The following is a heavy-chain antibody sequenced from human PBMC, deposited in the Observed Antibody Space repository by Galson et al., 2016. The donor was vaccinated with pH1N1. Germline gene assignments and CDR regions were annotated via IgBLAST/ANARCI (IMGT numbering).Heavy chain of an antibody. V-gene: IGHV3-7*01. CDR1: GFSFSTYW. Sequence: SLRLSCAASGFSFSTYWMNWVRQAPGKGLEWVANIKEDGSDKVYMDSVKGRFTLSRDNGKNSLYLQMNRLRAEDTAVYYCSRVSGDPTTYWYFDLWGRGTLVTVSS. D-gene: IGHD7-27*01. CDR3: SRVSGDPTTYWYFDL. J-gene: IGHJ2*01. CDR2: IKEDGSDK.